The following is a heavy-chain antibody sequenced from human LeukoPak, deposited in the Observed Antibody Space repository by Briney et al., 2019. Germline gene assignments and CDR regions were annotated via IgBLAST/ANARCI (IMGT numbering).Heavy chain of an antibody. V-gene: IGHV4-39*01. J-gene: IGHJ6*03. CDR2: IYYTGST. CDR1: GGSISSGSYY. D-gene: IGHD2-15*01. CDR3: ARHGGYCSGNTCYNYYYYMDV. Sequence: SETLSLTCTVSGGSISSGSYYWGWIRQPPGKGLEWIGSIYYTGSTYYNPSLKSRVTMSVDTSKNQFSLKLSSVTAADTAVYYCARHGGYCSGNTCYNYYYYMDVWGNGTTVTISS.